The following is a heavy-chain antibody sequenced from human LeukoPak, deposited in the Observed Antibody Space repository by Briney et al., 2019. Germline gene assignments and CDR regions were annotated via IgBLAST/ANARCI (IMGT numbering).Heavy chain of an antibody. D-gene: IGHD3-22*01. Sequence: GGSLRLSCAASGFTFSSYSMNWVRQAPGKGLEWVSYISSSRNYIFYADSVKGRFIISRDNAKNSLYLQMNSLRAEDTAVYYCARVTGWLLHQYFDYWGQGTLVTVSS. CDR1: GFTFSSYS. V-gene: IGHV3-21*01. CDR3: ARVTGWLLHQYFDY. CDR2: ISSSRNYI. J-gene: IGHJ4*02.